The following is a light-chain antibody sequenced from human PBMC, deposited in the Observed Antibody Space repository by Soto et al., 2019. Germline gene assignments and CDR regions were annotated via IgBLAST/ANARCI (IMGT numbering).Light chain of an antibody. Sequence: EIVLTQSPATLSLSPGERATLSCRASQSVSGCLAWYQQKPGQAPRLLIYDASNRATGTPDRFSGSGSGTDFTLTISRLEPEDFAVYYCQQYGSSPITFGQGTRLEIK. CDR1: QSVSGC. CDR3: QQYGSSPIT. J-gene: IGKJ5*01. CDR2: DAS. V-gene: IGKV3-20*01.